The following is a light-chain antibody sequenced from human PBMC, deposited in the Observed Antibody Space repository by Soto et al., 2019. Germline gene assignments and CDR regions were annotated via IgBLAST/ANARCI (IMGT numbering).Light chain of an antibody. CDR3: QQRRTWPLT. J-gene: IGKJ4*01. CDR2: DAS. Sequence: IVLTQSPATLSLSPGERATLSCRARQTVSTYLSWYQHKPGQAPRLLILDASTRATGVPPRFSGSKSGTDFTLTISRLEPEDFAVYYCQQRRTWPLTFGGGTKVDIK. V-gene: IGKV3-11*01. CDR1: QTVSTY.